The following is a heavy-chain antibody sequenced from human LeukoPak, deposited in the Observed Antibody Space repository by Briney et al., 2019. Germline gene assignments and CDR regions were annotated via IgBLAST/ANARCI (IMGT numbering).Heavy chain of an antibody. CDR1: GGSFSGYY. Sequence: TSETLSLTCAVYGGSFSGYYWSWIRQPPGKGLEWNGEINHSGSTNYNPSLKSRVTISVDTSKNQFSLELSSVTAADTAVYYCARAGYSSSWYHYYYMDVWGTGTTVTVSS. CDR2: INHSGST. V-gene: IGHV4-34*01. J-gene: IGHJ6*03. D-gene: IGHD6-13*01. CDR3: ARAGYSSSWYHYYYMDV.